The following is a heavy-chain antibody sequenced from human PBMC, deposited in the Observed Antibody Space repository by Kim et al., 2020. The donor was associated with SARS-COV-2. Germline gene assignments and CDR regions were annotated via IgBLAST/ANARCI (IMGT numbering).Heavy chain of an antibody. J-gene: IGHJ4*02. CDR2: INHSGST. Sequence: SETLSLTCAVYGGSFSGYYWSWIRQPPGKGLEWIGEINHSGSTNYNPSLKSRVTISVDTSKNQFSLKLSSVTAADTAVYYCARGPMTIFGVSPWVQGTLV. CDR3: ARGPMTIFGVSP. V-gene: IGHV4-34*01. CDR1: GGSFSGYY. D-gene: IGHD3-3*01.